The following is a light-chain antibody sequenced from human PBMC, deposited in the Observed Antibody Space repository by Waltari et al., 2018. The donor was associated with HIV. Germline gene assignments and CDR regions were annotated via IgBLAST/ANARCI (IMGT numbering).Light chain of an antibody. CDR3: SSYTGSDNLV. J-gene: IGLJ2*01. CDR1: SSDVGGYNY. CDR2: EVS. Sequence: QSALTQPPSASGSPGQSVTISCTGTSSDVGGYNYVPWYQQHPGKAPKLMIYEVSKRPSGVPDCFSGSGSGNTASLTVSGLQAEDEADYYCSSYTGSDNLVFGGGTKLTVL. V-gene: IGLV2-8*01.